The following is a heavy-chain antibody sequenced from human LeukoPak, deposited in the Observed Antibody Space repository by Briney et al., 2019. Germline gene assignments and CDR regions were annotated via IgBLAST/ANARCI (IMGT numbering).Heavy chain of an antibody. V-gene: IGHV1-24*01. CDR2: FDPEDGET. CDR3: ATRPSRGYYYDSSVGPYFDY. J-gene: IGHJ4*02. CDR1: GYTLTELS. D-gene: IGHD3-22*01. Sequence: VASVKVSCKVSGYTLTELSMHWVRQAPGKGLEWMGGFDPEDGETIYARKFQGRVTMTEDTSTDTAYMELSSLRSEDTAVYYCATRPSRGYYYDSSVGPYFDYWGQGTLVTVSS.